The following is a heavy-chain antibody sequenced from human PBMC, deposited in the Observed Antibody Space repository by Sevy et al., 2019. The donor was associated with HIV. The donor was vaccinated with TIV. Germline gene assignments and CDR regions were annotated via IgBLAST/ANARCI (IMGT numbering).Heavy chain of an antibody. V-gene: IGHV3-30-3*01. CDR2: ISYDGSNK. CDR1: GFTFSSYA. J-gene: IGHJ3*02. D-gene: IGHD5-18*01. CDR3: ARDKGYSYGNAVSRAFDI. Sequence: GGSLRLSCAASGFTFSSYAMHWVRQAPGKGLEWVAVISYDGSNKYYADSVKGRFTISRDNSKNTLYLQMNSLRAEDTAVYYCARDKGYSYGNAVSRAFDIWGQGTMVTVSS.